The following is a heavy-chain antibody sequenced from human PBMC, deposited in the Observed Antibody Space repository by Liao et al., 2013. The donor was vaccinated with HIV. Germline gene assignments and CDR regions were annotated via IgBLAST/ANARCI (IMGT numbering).Heavy chain of an antibody. V-gene: IGHV4-34*01. CDR1: GGSFSGYY. J-gene: IGHJ6*03. CDR2: INHSGSI. CDR3: ARGTGSSSSTFPNYYYYYMDV. D-gene: IGHD6-6*01. Sequence: QVQLQQWGAGLLKPSETLSLTCAVYGGSFSGYYWSWIRQPPGKGLEWIGEINHSGSINYNPSLKSRVTISVDTSKNQFSLKLYSVTAADTSVYYCARGTGSSSSTFPNYYYYYMDVWAKGPRSPSP.